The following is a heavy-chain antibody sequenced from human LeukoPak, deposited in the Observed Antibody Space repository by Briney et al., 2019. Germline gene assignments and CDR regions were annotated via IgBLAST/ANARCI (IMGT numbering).Heavy chain of an antibody. CDR3: ARDLSPNYLLRYFDWLLSD. V-gene: IGHV3-21*01. Sequence: GGSLRLSCAASGFTFSSYSMNWVRQAPGKGLEWVSSISSSSSYIYYADSVKGRFTISRDNAKNSLYLQMNSLRAEDTAVYYCARDLSPNYLLRYFDWLLSDWGQGTLVTVSS. CDR1: GFTFSSYS. D-gene: IGHD3-9*01. CDR2: ISSSSSYI. J-gene: IGHJ4*02.